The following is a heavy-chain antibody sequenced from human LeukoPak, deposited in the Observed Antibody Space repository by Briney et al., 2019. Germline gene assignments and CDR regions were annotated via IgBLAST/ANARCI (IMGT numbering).Heavy chain of an antibody. CDR1: GYTFTSYG. V-gene: IGHV1-18*01. D-gene: IGHD3-22*01. Sequence: SVKVSCKASGYTFTSYGISWVRQAPGQGLEWMGWISAYNGNTNYAQKLQGRVTMTTDTSTSTAYMELRSLRSDDTAVYYCARDTYYYDSSGYLGIDYWGQGTLVTVSS. J-gene: IGHJ4*02. CDR2: ISAYNGNT. CDR3: ARDTYYYDSSGYLGIDY.